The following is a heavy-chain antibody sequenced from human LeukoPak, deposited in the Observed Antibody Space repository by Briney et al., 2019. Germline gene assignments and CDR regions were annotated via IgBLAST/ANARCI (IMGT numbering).Heavy chain of an antibody. CDR2: IKPNSGGT. J-gene: IGHJ4*02. V-gene: IGHV1-2*02. D-gene: IGHD2-21*01. Sequence: ASVKVSCKASGYTFTGYYLHWVRQAPGQGLEWMGWIKPNSGGTNYAQKFQGRVTMTRDTSISTAYMEMSSLMSDDTAIYYCARVNGVGVAPRDCWGQGTLVTVSS. CDR1: GYTFTGYY. CDR3: ARVNGVGVAPRDC.